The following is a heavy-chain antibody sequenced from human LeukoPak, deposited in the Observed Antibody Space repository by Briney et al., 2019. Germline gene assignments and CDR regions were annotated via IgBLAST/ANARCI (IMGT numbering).Heavy chain of an antibody. J-gene: IGHJ4*02. CDR2: IYYSGST. CDR1: GGSISSSSYY. CDR3: ASQYYYGSGSYYPLIDY. V-gene: IGHV4-39*01. Sequence: SETLSPTCTVSGGSISSSSYYWGWIRQPPGKGLEWIGSIYYSGSTYYNPSLKSRVTISVDTSKNQFSLKLSSVTAADTAVYYCASQYYYGSGSYYPLIDYWGQGTLVTVSS. D-gene: IGHD3-10*01.